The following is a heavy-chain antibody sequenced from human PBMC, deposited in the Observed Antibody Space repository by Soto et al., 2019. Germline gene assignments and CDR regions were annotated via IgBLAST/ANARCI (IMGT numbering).Heavy chain of an antibody. CDR1: GYFFSTYW. CDR2: IYPGDSET. D-gene: IGHD2-21*01. J-gene: IGHJ6*02. Sequence: TGESLKISCKGSGYFFSTYWIAWVRQMPGKGLEWMGIIYPGDSETKYSPSFEGQVTISADKSITTAYLQWSRLRASDTATYYCARRGGSVVLDVWGQGTPVTVSS. CDR3: ARRGGSVVLDV. V-gene: IGHV5-51*01.